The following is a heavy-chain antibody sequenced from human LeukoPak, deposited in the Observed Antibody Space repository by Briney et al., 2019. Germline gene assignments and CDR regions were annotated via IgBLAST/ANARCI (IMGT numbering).Heavy chain of an antibody. V-gene: IGHV3-30-3*01. CDR1: GFTFSSYA. Sequence: GGSLRLSCAASGFTFSSYAMHWVRQAPGKGLEWVAVISYDGSNKYYADSVKGRFTISRDNSKYTLYLQMNSLRAEDTAVYSCARDGAVAGIYYYFDYWGQGTLVTVSS. CDR2: ISYDGSNK. J-gene: IGHJ4*02. CDR3: ARDGAVAGIYYYFDY. D-gene: IGHD6-19*01.